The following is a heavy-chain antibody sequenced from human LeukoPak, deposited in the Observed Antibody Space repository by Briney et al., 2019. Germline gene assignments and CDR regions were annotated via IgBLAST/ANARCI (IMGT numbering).Heavy chain of an antibody. CDR3: GHSGDVYNWYYFDN. Sequence: SGPTLVKPTQTLTLTCNFSGSSLSTSGVGVGWIRQPPGKALEWLALIYWHDDKRYSPYLKSRLAFTTDASKKQVVLTLTNIDPEDTATYYCGHSGDVYNWYYFDNWGQGTLLTVSS. CDR1: GSSLSTSGVG. V-gene: IGHV2-5*01. CDR2: IYWHDDK. J-gene: IGHJ4*02. D-gene: IGHD5-24*01.